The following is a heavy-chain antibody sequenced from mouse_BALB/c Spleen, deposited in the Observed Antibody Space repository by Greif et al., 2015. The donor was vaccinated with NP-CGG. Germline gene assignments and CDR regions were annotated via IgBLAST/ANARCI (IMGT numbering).Heavy chain of an antibody. V-gene: IGHV1-80*01. Sequence: QVQLQQSGAELVRPGSSVKISCKTSGYAFSSYWMNWVKQRPGQGLEWIGQIYPGDGDTNYNGKFKGKATLTADKSSSTAYMQLSSLTSEDSAVYFCARSGLRVAWFAYWGQGTLVTVSA. CDR1: GYAFSSYW. CDR2: IYPGDGDT. CDR3: ARSGLRVAWFAY. J-gene: IGHJ3*01. D-gene: IGHD3-1*01.